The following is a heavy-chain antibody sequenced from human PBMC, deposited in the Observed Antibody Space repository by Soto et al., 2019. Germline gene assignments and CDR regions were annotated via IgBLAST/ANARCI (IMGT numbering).Heavy chain of an antibody. CDR3: AKSPTVVDYYYYMDV. CDR1: GFTFSSYA. CDR2: ISGSGGST. V-gene: IGHV3-23*01. Sequence: GGSLRLSCAASGFTFSSYAMSWVRQAPGKGLEWVSAISGSGGSTYYADSVKGRFTISRDNSKNTLYLQMNSLRAEDTAVYYCAKSPTVVDYYYYMDVWGKGTTVTVSS. J-gene: IGHJ6*03. D-gene: IGHD4-4*01.